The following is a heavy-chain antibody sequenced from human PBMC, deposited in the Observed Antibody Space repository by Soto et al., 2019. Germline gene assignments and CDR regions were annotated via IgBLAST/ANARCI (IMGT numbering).Heavy chain of an antibody. V-gene: IGHV1-58*02. Sequence: SVKVSCKASGYTFTGYYMHWVRQARGQRLEWIGWIVVGSGNTNYAQKFQERVTITRDMSTSTAYMELSSLRSEDTAVYYCAASPMTTVNYYYYYGMDVWGQGTTVTVSS. CDR1: GYTFTGYY. CDR3: AASPMTTVNYYYYYGMDV. CDR2: IVVGSGNT. J-gene: IGHJ6*02. D-gene: IGHD4-17*01.